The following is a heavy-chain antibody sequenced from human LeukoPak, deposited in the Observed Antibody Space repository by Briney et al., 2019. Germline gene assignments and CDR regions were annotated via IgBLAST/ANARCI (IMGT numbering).Heavy chain of an antibody. Sequence: PGGSLRLSCAASGFTLSSNYVSWVRQAPGKGLEWVSVIYSGSGPTYSADSVKGRFTISRDNSKNTLYLQMNSLRAEDTAVYYCARDAVTTAYYYKYGTDVWGQGTTVTVSS. CDR2: IYSGSGPT. J-gene: IGHJ6*02. V-gene: IGHV3-66*01. D-gene: IGHD4-17*01. CDR1: GFTLSSNY. CDR3: ARDAVTTAYYYKYGTDV.